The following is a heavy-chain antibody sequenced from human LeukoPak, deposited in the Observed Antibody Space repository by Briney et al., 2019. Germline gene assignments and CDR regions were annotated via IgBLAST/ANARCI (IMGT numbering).Heavy chain of an antibody. CDR1: GGSISSSSYY. CDR2: IYYSGST. CDR3: ARGPGNSSSWYRKLLRLGWFDP. J-gene: IGHJ5*02. Sequence: SETLSLTCTVSGGSISSSSYYWGWIRQPPGKGLEWIGSIYYSGSTYYNPSLKSRVTISVDTSKNQFSLKLSSVTAADTAVYYCARGPGNSSSWYRKLLRLGWFDPCGQGTLVTVSS. D-gene: IGHD6-13*01. V-gene: IGHV4-39*07.